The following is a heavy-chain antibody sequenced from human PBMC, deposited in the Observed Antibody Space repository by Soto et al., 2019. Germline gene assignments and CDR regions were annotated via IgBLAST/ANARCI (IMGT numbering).Heavy chain of an antibody. V-gene: IGHV4-31*03. D-gene: IGHD3-22*01. Sequence: SETLSLTYTVSGASINSGGYYWSWIRQYPEKGLEWIGYIHNSGSTDYNPSLKSRVTISLDTSKNQFSLRLSSVTAADTAVYYCATAASSGYYLKTWGQGTQVT. CDR3: ATAASSGYYLKT. CDR1: GASINSGGYY. J-gene: IGHJ4*02. CDR2: IHNSGST.